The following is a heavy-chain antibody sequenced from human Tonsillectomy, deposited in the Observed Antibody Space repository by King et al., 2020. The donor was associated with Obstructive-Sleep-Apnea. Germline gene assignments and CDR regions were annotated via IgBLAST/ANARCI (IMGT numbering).Heavy chain of an antibody. CDR3: AKEQDWGSGLDY. CDR1: GFTFRSYG. J-gene: IGHJ4*02. Sequence: VQLVESGGGVVQPGGSLRLSCAASGFTFRSYGMHWVRQAPGKGLEWVAFIRYDGSNEYYADSVKGRFTISRDNSKNTLYLQMNSLRGEDTAVYYSAKEQDWGSGLDYWGQGTLVTVSS. D-gene: IGHD7-27*01. V-gene: IGHV3-30*02. CDR2: IRYDGSNE.